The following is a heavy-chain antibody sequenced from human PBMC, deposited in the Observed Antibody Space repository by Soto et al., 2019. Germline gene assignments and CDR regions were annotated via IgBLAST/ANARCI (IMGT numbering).Heavy chain of an antibody. CDR3: AKDPYDSSGYHDS. Sequence: WVLRLSCAASGFTFSSYGMHWVRQAPGKGLEWVAVISYDGSNKYYADSVKGRFTISRDNSKKTLYLQMNSLRAEDTAVYYCAKDPYDSSGYHDSWGQGTLVTVS. D-gene: IGHD3-22*01. CDR2: ISYDGSNK. CDR1: GFTFSSYG. J-gene: IGHJ4*02. V-gene: IGHV3-30*18.